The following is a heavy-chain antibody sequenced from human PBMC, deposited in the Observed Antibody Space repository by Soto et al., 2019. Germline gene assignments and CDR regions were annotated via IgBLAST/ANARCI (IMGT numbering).Heavy chain of an antibody. V-gene: IGHV3-21*06. J-gene: IGHJ5*02. Sequence: GGSLRLSCAASGFAFSSYSINWVRQAPGKGLEWVSSISSGGTYIYYADSMKGRFTVSRDNAKNSVYLQLNSLRVEDTAVYYCARDNGMAGSFDPWGQGTLVTVSS. D-gene: IGHD2-8*01. CDR2: ISSGGTYI. CDR1: GFAFSSYS. CDR3: ARDNGMAGSFDP.